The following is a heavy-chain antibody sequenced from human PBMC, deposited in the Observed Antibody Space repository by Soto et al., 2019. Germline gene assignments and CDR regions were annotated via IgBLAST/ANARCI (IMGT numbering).Heavy chain of an antibody. Sequence: QVQLQQWGAGLLKPSETLSLTCAVYGGSFSGYYWSWIRQPPGKGLEWIGEINHSGSTNYNPSLKSRVTISVDTSKNQFSLKLSSVTAADTAVYYCARGGRVLRYGMDVWGQGTTVTVSS. CDR2: INHSGST. D-gene: IGHD3-3*01. CDR1: GGSFSGYY. CDR3: ARGGRVLRYGMDV. J-gene: IGHJ6*02. V-gene: IGHV4-34*01.